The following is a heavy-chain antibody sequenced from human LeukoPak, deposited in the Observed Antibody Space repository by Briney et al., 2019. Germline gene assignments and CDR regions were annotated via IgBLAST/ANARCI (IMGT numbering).Heavy chain of an antibody. CDR2: ISSGSSYI. D-gene: IGHD2-15*01. CDR3: ARDSRQGWYVSMDV. Sequence: GGSLRLSCAASGFTFSSYNMNWVRQAPGKGLEWVSSISSGSSYIYYADSVKGRFTISRDNAKNSLYLQMNSLRAEDTAVYYCARDSRQGWYVSMDVWGQGTTVTVSS. CDR1: GFTFSSYN. J-gene: IGHJ6*02. V-gene: IGHV3-21*01.